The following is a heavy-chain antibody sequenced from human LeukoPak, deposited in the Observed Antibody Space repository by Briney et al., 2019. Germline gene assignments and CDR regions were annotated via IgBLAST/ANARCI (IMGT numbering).Heavy chain of an antibody. CDR2: IHHSEST. CDR3: ARQAYYGSGSYWVDY. Sequence: SETLSLTCAVSGHSISSGYDWGWIRQPPGKGLEWIGSIHHSESTYYNPSLKSRVTISVDTSKNQFSLKLSSVTAADTAVYYCARQAYYGSGSYWVDYWGQGTLVTVSS. D-gene: IGHD3-10*01. V-gene: IGHV4-38-2*01. J-gene: IGHJ4*02. CDR1: GHSISSGYD.